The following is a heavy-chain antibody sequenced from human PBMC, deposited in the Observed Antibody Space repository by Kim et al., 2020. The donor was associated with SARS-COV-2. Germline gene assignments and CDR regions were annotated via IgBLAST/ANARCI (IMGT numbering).Heavy chain of an antibody. D-gene: IGHD3-9*01. J-gene: IGHJ4*02. CDR3: ARVKKGYYDILTGYYVDY. V-gene: IGHV3-30*07. Sequence: KGRFTISRDNSKNTLYLQMNSLRAEDTAVYYCARVKKGYYDILTGYYVDYWGQGTLVTVSS.